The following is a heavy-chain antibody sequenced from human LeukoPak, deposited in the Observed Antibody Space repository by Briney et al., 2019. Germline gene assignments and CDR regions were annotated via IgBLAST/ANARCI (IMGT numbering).Heavy chain of an antibody. V-gene: IGHV4-31*03. D-gene: IGHD1-1*01. CDR1: GGSISSGGYY. J-gene: IGHJ4*02. CDR2: IYYSGST. Sequence: SETLSLTCTVSGGSISSGGYYWSWIRQHPGKGLEWIGYIYYSGSTYYNPSLESRVTISVDTSKNQFSLKLSSVTAADTAVYYCARAIVCPLEPVVSFDYWSQGTLVTVSS. CDR3: ARAIVCPLEPVVSFDY.